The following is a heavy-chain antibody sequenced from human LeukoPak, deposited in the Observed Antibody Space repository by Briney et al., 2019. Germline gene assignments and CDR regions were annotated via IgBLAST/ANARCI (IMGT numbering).Heavy chain of an antibody. V-gene: IGHV3-23*01. CDR1: GFIFSSYS. CDR2: ITGSGGNT. D-gene: IGHD6-13*01. J-gene: IGHJ6*02. CDR3: AKAASSSWPSYYYGMDV. Sequence: GGSLRLSCAASGFIFSSYSMSWVRQAPGKGLEWVSVITGSGGNTYYADSVKGRFTISKDNSKNTVYLQMSSLRVDDTAVYYCAKAASSSWPSYYYGMDVWGQGTTVTVS.